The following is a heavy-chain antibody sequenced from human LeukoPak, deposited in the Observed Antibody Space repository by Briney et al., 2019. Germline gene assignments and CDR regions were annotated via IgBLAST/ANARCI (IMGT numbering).Heavy chain of an antibody. V-gene: IGHV3-9*01. CDR1: GFTFDDYA. CDR3: AKDISYSSGWYVPNSFDY. CDR2: ISWNSGSI. D-gene: IGHD6-19*01. Sequence: QAGGSLRLSCAASGFTFDDYAMHWVRQAPGKGLEWVSGISWNSGSIGYADSVKGRFTISRDNAKNSLYLQMNSLRAEDTALYYCAKDISYSSGWYVPNSFDYWGQGTLVTVSS. J-gene: IGHJ4*02.